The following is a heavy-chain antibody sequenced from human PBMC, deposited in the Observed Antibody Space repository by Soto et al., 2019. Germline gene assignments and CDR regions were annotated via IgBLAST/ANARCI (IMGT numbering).Heavy chain of an antibody. CDR1: GRSLSGHY. CDR3: ARLVDTAMVRSLYYFDY. D-gene: IGHD5-18*01. CDR2: INHSGST. V-gene: IGHV4-34*01. J-gene: IGHJ4*02. Sequence: PSETLSLTCAVYGRSLSGHYWSWIRQPPGNGLEWIGEINHSGSTNYNPSLKSRVTISVDTSKNQFSLKLSSVTAADTAVYYCARLVDTAMVRSLYYFDYWGRGTLVTVSS.